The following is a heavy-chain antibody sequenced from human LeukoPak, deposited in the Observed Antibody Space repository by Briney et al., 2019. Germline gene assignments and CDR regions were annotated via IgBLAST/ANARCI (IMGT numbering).Heavy chain of an antibody. J-gene: IGHJ6*03. V-gene: IGHV3-20*04. CDR2: INWNGGDT. CDR1: GFNFADYG. D-gene: IGHD1-14*01. Sequence: GGSLRLSCAASGFNFADYGASWVRQAPGKGLEWVSSINWNGGDTAYADSMKGRFTISRDNAKDSLYLQMNGLRAEDTALYYCARSVLGNHPYYMDVWGKGTTVTVSS. CDR3: ARSVLGNHPYYMDV.